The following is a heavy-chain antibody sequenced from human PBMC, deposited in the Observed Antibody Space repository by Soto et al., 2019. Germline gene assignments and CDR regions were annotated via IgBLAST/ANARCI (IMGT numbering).Heavy chain of an antibody. V-gene: IGHV4-34*01. D-gene: IGHD4-17*01. Sequence: SETLSLTCAVYGGSFSGYYWSWIRQPPGKGLEWIGEINHSGSTNYNPSLKSRVTISVDTSKNQFSLKLSSVTAADTAVYYCARSHYGDYLDYWGQGTLVTVSS. CDR2: INHSGST. J-gene: IGHJ4*02. CDR3: ARSHYGDYLDY. CDR1: GGSFSGYY.